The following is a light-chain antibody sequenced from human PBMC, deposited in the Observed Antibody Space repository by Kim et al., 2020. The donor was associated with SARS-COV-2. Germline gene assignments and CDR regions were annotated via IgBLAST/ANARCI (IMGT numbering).Light chain of an antibody. J-gene: IGKJ5*01. V-gene: IGKV3-11*01. CDR3: QRRSNWPIT. CDR2: DAS. Sequence: EIVLTQSPATLSLSPGERATLSCRASQSVSSYLAWYQQKPGQAPRLLMYDASNRAIGIPARFSGSGSGTDFTLTISSLEPEDFAVYYCQRRSNWPITFGQGTRLGIK. CDR1: QSVSSY.